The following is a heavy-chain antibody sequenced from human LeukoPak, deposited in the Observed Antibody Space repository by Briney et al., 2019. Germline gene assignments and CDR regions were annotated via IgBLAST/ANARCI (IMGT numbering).Heavy chain of an antibody. CDR3: ARGRCVGSTNCYYFDS. J-gene: IGHJ4*02. CDR2: MNPNSGNT. CDR1: GYTFTTYD. V-gene: IGHV1-8*01. Sequence: ASVKVSCKASGYTFTTYDINWVRQATGQGLEWMGWMNPNSGNTGYAQKFQGRVTITRDTSASAAYMELSSLRSEDTAVYYCARGRCVGSTNCYYFDSWGQGTLVTVSS. D-gene: IGHD2-2*01.